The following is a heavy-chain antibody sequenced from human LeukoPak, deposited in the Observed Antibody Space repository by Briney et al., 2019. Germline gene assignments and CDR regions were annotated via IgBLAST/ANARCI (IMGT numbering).Heavy chain of an antibody. V-gene: IGHV3-48*03. J-gene: IGHJ6*03. CDR3: ARGAVTVGAYYYMDV. CDR2: ISSSGSTI. Sequence: PGGSLRLSCAASGFTFSSYEMNWVRQAPGKGLEWVSYISSSGSTIYYADSVKGRFTISRDNAKNSLYLQMNSLRAEDTAVYYCARGAVTVGAYYYMDVWGKGTTVTISS. D-gene: IGHD6-19*01. CDR1: GFTFSSYE.